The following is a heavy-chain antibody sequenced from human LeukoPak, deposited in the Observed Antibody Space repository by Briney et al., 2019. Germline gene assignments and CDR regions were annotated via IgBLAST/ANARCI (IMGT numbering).Heavy chain of an antibody. CDR3: ARCGGDCFHFDY. CDR1: GFTFGYYG. V-gene: IGHV3-49*03. CDR2: TESEPYGGTR. J-gene: IGHJ4*02. Sequence: GRSLRPSCTASGFTFGYYGMSWFRQAPGEGREWVVFTESEPYGGTREQAAAVKGRFTNSRDDSKSIAYLQMNSLKTEDTAVYHCARCGGDCFHFDYWGQGTLVTVSS. D-gene: IGHD2-21*02.